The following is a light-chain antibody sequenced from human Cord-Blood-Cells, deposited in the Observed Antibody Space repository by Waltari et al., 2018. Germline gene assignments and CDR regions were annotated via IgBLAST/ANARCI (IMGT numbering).Light chain of an antibody. CDR3: AAWDDSLSGYV. CDR1: SSNIGSHY. J-gene: IGLJ1*01. V-gene: IGLV1-47*01. Sequence: QPVLTQPPSASGTPGQRVTISCSGSSSNIGSHYVYWYQQLPGTAPKLLIYRNNQRPSGVPDRFSGSTSGTSASLAISGRRSEDEAYYYCAAWDDSLSGYVFGTGTKVTVL. CDR2: RNN.